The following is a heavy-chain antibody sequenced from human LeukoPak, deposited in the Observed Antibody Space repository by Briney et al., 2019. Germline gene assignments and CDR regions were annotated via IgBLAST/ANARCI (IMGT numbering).Heavy chain of an antibody. D-gene: IGHD5-24*01. CDR1: GFTFSSYS. CDR2: ITSTSSTV. CDR3: ARVGDGYSVNYFDF. Sequence: PGGSLRLSCAASGFTFSSYSMSWVRQAPGKGLEWVSYITSTSSTVYYADSVKGRFTVSRDNAKNSLYLQMNSPRDEDTAMFYCARVGDGYSVNYFDFWGQGTLVTVSS. J-gene: IGHJ4*02. V-gene: IGHV3-48*02.